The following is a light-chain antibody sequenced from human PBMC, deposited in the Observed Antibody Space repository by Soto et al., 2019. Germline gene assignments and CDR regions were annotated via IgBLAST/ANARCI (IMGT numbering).Light chain of an antibody. Sequence: SYELTQPSSVSVSPGRTASITCSGDKLGDKYACWYQRKPGQSPVLVIYQDNKRPSGIPERISGSNSGNTATLTISGTQAMDEADYYCQAWDSDTHVVFGGGTKVTVL. V-gene: IGLV3-1*01. CDR3: QAWDSDTHVV. CDR2: QDN. J-gene: IGLJ2*01. CDR1: KLGDKY.